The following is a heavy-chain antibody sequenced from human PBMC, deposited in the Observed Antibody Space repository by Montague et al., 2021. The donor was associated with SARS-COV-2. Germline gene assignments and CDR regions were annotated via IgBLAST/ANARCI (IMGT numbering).Heavy chain of an antibody. D-gene: IGHD2-15*01. J-gene: IGHJ2*01. CDR3: ARVLGGYCSGGSCYRGWYFDL. CDR2: IYYSGST. V-gene: IGHV4-31*03. Sequence: TLSLTCTVSGGSISSGGYYWSWIRQHPGKGLEWIGYIYYSGSTYYNPPLKSRVTISVDTSKNKFSLKLSSVTAADTAVYYCARVLGGYCSGGSCYRGWYFDLWGRGTLVTVSS. CDR1: GGSISSGGYY.